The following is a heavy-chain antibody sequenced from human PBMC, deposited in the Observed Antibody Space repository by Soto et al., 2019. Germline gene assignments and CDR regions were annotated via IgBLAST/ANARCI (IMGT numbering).Heavy chain of an antibody. D-gene: IGHD6-13*01. CDR3: ASTYSTSWYWFDP. J-gene: IGHJ5*02. CDR1: GFSLSNAGLG. Sequence: QVTVKESGPVLVKPTETLTLTCTVSGFSLSNAGLGVSWIRQPTGKALEWLAHIFSNDEKSYSTSLKSRLTISKDTSKSQVVLTMTNIDPVDTATYYCASTYSTSWYWFDPWGQGTLVTVSS. CDR2: IFSNDEK. V-gene: IGHV2-26*04.